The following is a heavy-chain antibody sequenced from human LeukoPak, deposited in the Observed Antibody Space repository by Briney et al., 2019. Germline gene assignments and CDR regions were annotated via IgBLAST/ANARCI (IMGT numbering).Heavy chain of an antibody. J-gene: IGHJ6*02. CDR1: GFTFSSYG. CDR2: ISYDGSNK. D-gene: IGHD1-26*01. CDR3: AKLGGATNDYYYYGMDV. V-gene: IGHV3-30*18. Sequence: GGSLRLSCAASGFTFSSYGMHWVRQAPGKGLEWVAVISYDGSNKYYADSVKGRFTISRDNSKNTLYLQMNSLRAEDTAVYYCAKLGGATNDYYYYGMDVWGQGTMVTVSS.